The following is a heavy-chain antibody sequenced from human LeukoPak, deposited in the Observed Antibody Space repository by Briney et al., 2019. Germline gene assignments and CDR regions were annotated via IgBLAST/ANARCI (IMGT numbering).Heavy chain of an antibody. CDR2: IKQDGSEK. CDR1: GFTFSRYA. V-gene: IGHV3-7*01. Sequence: GGSLRLSCGGSGFTFSRYAMSWVRRAPGKGLEWVANIKQDGSEKYYVDSVKGRFTISRDNAKNSLYLQMNSLRAEDTAVYYCARDDDYYDSSGHYYDYFDYWGQGTLVTVSS. J-gene: IGHJ4*02. D-gene: IGHD3-22*01. CDR3: ARDDDYYDSSGHYYDYFDY.